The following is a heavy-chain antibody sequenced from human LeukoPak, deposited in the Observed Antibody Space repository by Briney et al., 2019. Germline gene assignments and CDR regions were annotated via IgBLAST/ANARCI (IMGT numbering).Heavy chain of an antibody. V-gene: IGHV4-39*07. D-gene: IGHD3-9*01. J-gene: IGHJ4*02. Sequence: SETLSLTCTVSGGSISSTSYYWGWIRQPPGKGLEWIGSIYYSGNTYFNPSLKSRVTMSVDTSKNQFSLKLSSVTAADTAVYYCARAPDISTSYDYWGQGTLVTVSS. CDR1: GGSISSTSYY. CDR3: ARAPDISTSYDY. CDR2: IYYSGNT.